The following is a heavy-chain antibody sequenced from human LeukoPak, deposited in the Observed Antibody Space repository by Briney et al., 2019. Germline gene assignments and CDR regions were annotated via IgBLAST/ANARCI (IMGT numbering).Heavy chain of an antibody. D-gene: IGHD3-22*01. Sequence: GGSLRLSCAASGFPFNYAWMHWVRQAPGKGLERVGRIKSYNAGGTTDYAAPVKGRFTISRDDSRNMVFLHMNSLRTDDTAVYFCTPERYYDDSLRNDFWGQGTLVTVTS. J-gene: IGHJ4*02. CDR2: IKSYNAGGTT. CDR3: TPERYYDDSLRNDF. CDR1: GFPFNYAW. V-gene: IGHV3-15*05.